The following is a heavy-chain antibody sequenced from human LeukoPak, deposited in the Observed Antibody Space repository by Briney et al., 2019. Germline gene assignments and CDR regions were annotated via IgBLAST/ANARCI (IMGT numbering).Heavy chain of an antibody. D-gene: IGHD3-10*01. Sequence: ASVKVSCKASGYTFTSYDINWVRQATGRGLEWMGWMNPNSGNTGYAQKFQGRVTMTRNTSISTAYMELSSLRSEDTAVYYCARAMPITMVRGYGMDVWGQGTTVTVSS. CDR2: MNPNSGNT. CDR1: GYTFTSYD. CDR3: ARAMPITMVRGYGMDV. J-gene: IGHJ6*02. V-gene: IGHV1-8*01.